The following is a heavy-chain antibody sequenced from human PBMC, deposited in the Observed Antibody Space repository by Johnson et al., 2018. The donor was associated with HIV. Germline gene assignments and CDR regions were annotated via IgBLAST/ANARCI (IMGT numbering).Heavy chain of an antibody. Sequence: VQLVESGGGVVQPGGSLRLSCAASGFTFSNYGMHWVRQAPGKGLEWVAFIRYDGSNKYYADSVKGRFTISRDNSKNTLYLQMNSLRAEDTAVYYCAKGDYNFWSGDAFDIWGQGTMVTVSS. D-gene: IGHD3-3*01. V-gene: IGHV3-30*02. CDR3: AKGDYNFWSGDAFDI. CDR2: IRYDGSNK. J-gene: IGHJ3*02. CDR1: GFTFSNYG.